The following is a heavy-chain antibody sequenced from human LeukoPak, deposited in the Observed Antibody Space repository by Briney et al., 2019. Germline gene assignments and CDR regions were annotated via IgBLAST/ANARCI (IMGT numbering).Heavy chain of an antibody. D-gene: IGHD3-10*01. V-gene: IGHV3-48*01. CDR1: GFTFSTYS. Sequence: GGSLRLSCAVSGFTFSTYSMSWVRQCPGKGLEWVSYISSSSRTIYYADSVKGRFTTSRDNAKNSVSLQMNSLRAEDTAVYYCARRSSPDYYNSGTNYLFDYWGQGTLVTVSS. CDR3: ARRSSPDYYNSGTNYLFDY. CDR2: ISSSSRTI. J-gene: IGHJ4*02.